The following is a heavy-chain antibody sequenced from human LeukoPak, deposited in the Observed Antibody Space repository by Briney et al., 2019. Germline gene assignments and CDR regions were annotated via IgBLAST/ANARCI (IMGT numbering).Heavy chain of an antibody. J-gene: IGHJ4*02. CDR3: ARADGAVAAIFDY. CDR2: ISSNGSTI. CDR1: GFTFSDYY. Sequence: GGSLRLSCAASGFTFSDYYMNWIRQAPGKGLEWVSCISSNGSTIYYTDSVKGRFTISRDNAKNSLYLQMSSLRVEDTAVYYCARADGAVAAIFDYWGQGNLVTVSS. V-gene: IGHV3-11*01. D-gene: IGHD6-19*01.